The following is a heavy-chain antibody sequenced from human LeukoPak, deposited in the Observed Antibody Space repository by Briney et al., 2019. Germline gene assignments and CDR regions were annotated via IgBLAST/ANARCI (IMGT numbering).Heavy chain of an antibody. V-gene: IGHV4-39*07. D-gene: IGHD1-26*01. CDR2: IYYSGST. CDR1: GGSISSSSYY. J-gene: IGHJ6*03. Sequence: LSLTCTVSGGSISSSSYYWGWIRQPPGKGLEWIGSIYYSGSTYYNPSLKSRVTISVDTSKNQFSLKLSSVTAADTAVYYCARVGSGSYLNYYYYMDVWGKGTTVTVSS. CDR3: ARVGSGSYLNYYYYMDV.